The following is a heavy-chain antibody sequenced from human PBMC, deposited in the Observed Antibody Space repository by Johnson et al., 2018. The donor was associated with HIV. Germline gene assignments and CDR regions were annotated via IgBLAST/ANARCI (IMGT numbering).Heavy chain of an antibody. CDR1: GFTFSSYA. V-gene: IGHV3-30-3*01. J-gene: IGHJ3*02. CDR3: ARGDDSSGYLTAFDI. Sequence: QVQLVESGGGVVQPGRSLRLSCAASGFTFSSYAMHWVRQAPGKGLEWVAVISYDGSNKYYADSVKGRFTISRDNSMNTLYLQMNSLRAEDTAVYYCARGDDSSGYLTAFDIWGQGTMVTVSS. CDR2: ISYDGSNK. D-gene: IGHD3-22*01.